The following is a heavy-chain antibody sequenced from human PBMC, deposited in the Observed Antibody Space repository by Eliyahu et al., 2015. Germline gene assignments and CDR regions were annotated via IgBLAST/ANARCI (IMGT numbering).Heavy chain of an antibody. J-gene: IGHJ6*03. CDR2: IXHSGST. CDR1: GGSFSGXY. Sequence: QVQLQQWGAGLLKPSETLSLTCAVYGGSFSGXYWSWIRQPPGKGLEWIGXIXHSGSTNYNPSXKSRVTXSVDTSKNQFSLKLSSVTAADTAVXYCASGSGSGWPRYYYYYYMDVWGKGTTVTVSS. D-gene: IGHD6-19*01. CDR3: ASGSGSGWPRYYYYYYMDV. V-gene: IGHV4-34*01.